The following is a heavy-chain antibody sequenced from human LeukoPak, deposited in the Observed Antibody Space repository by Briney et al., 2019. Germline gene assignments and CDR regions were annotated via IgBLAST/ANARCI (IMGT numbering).Heavy chain of an antibody. CDR2: ISAYNGNT. Sequence: GASVKVSCKASGYTFTSYGISWVRQAPGQGLEWMGWISAYNGNTNYAQKLQGRVTMTTDTSTSTAYMELRSLRSDDTAVYYCARVGTPYCSGGSCQTGFDYWGQGTLVTVSS. J-gene: IGHJ4*02. V-gene: IGHV1-18*01. CDR3: ARVGTPYCSGGSCQTGFDY. CDR1: GYTFTSYG. D-gene: IGHD2-15*01.